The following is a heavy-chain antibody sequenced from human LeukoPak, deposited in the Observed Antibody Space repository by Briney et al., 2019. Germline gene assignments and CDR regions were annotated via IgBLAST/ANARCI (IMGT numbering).Heavy chain of an antibody. CDR3: ARGPNYDILTGWRKTHNGIDI. Sequence: ASVKVSCKASGYTFTSYGISWVRQAPGQGLEWMGWISAYNGNTNYAQKLQGRVTMTTDTSTSTAYMELRSLRSDDTAVYYCARGPNYDILTGWRKTHNGIDIWGQGTMVTVSS. D-gene: IGHD3-9*01. V-gene: IGHV1-18*01. CDR2: ISAYNGNT. J-gene: IGHJ3*02. CDR1: GYTFTSYG.